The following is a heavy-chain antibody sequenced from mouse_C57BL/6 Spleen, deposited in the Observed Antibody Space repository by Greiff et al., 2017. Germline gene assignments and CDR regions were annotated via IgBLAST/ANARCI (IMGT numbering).Heavy chain of an antibody. V-gene: IGHV7-3*01. J-gene: IGHJ2*01. CDR3: ARYIFYFDY. Sequence: EVQVVESGGGLVQPGGSLSLSCAASGFTFTDYYMSWVRQPPGKALEWLGFIRNKANGNTTEYSASVKGRFTLSRNNSQGILYLQMNALRAEDSATYYCARYIFYFDYWGQGTTLTVSS. CDR2: IRNKANGNTT. CDR1: GFTFTDYY.